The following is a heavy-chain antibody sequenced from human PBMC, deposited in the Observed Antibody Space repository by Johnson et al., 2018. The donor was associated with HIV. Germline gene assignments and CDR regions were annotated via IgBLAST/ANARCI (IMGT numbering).Heavy chain of an antibody. D-gene: IGHD3-22*01. Sequence: VQLVESGGGLIQPGGSLRLSCAASGFTVSSNYMSWVRQAPGKGLEWVSVIYSGGSTYYADSVKGRFTISRDNSKNTLYLQMNNLRAEDTAVYFCAKETRDSRSAFDIWGQGTMVTVSS. CDR1: GFTVSSNY. J-gene: IGHJ3*02. CDR3: AKETRDSRSAFDI. V-gene: IGHV3-66*03. CDR2: IYSGGST.